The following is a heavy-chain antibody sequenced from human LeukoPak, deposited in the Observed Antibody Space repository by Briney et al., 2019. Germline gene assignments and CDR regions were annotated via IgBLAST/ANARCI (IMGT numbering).Heavy chain of an antibody. D-gene: IGHD4-17*01. J-gene: IGHJ4*02. CDR2: INQDGSET. CDR3: ASTASRSY. Sequence: PGGSLRLSCAASGFSFSNYYMTWVRQSPGKGMEWVANINQDGSETHYVDSVKRRFTISRDNAKNSLYLEMNSLRVEDTALYYCASTASRSYWGQGARVTVSS. CDR1: GFSFSNYY. V-gene: IGHV3-7*05.